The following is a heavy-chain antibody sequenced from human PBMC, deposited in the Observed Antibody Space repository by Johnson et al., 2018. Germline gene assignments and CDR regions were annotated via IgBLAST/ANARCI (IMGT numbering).Heavy chain of an antibody. V-gene: IGHV3-49*03. J-gene: IGHJ4*02. Sequence: VQLVQAGGGLVPPGRSLRLSCTASGFIFGDYAVNWFRQAPGKGLEWVGFVRSKTDGGTTEYAASVRGRFSISRDDSKSIAYLQMTSLKTEDTAVYYCTRGDKAWTYGPFAYWGQGTRVTVSS. CDR3: TRGDKAWTYGPFAY. CDR2: VRSKTDGGTT. CDR1: GFIFGDYA. D-gene: IGHD1-7*01.